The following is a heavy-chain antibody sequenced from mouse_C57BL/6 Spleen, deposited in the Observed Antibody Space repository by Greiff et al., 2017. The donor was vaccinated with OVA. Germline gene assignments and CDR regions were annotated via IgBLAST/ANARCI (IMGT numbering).Heavy chain of an antibody. CDR1: GFSLTSYG. D-gene: IGHD2-4*01. CDR2: IWSGGST. CDR3: ARTSPITYFDY. V-gene: IGHV2-2*01. Sequence: VQLQQSGPGLVQPSQSLSITCTVSGFSLTSYGVHWVRQSPGKGLEWLGVIWSGGSTDYNAAFISRLSISKDNSKSQVFVKMNSLQSDDTAIYYCARTSPITYFDYWGQGTTLTVSS. J-gene: IGHJ2*01.